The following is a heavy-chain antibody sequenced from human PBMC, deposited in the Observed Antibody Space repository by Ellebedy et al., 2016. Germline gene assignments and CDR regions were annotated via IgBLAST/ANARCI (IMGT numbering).Heavy chain of an antibody. CDR2: IYYSGST. CDR1: GGSISSGGYY. J-gene: IGHJ4*02. Sequence: SETLSLTXTVSGGSISSGGYYWSWIRQHPGKGLEWIGYIYYSGSTYYNPSLKSRVTISVDTSKNQFSLKLSSVTAADTAVYYCARAGSYYDSSGYYYVEAFDYWGQGTLVTVSS. D-gene: IGHD3-22*01. CDR3: ARAGSYYDSSGYYYVEAFDY. V-gene: IGHV4-31*03.